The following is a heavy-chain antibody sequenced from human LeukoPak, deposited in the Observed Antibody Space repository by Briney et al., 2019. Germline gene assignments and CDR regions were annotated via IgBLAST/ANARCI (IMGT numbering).Heavy chain of an antibody. J-gene: IGHJ4*02. CDR3: ARDRYDSSGYFDY. V-gene: IGHV1-69*05. CDR2: IIPIFGTA. CDR1: GGTFSSYA. D-gene: IGHD3-22*01. Sequence: GASVKVSCKASGGTFSSYAISWVRQAPGQGLEWMGGIIPIFGTANYAQKFQDGVTITTDESTSTAYMELSSLRSEHTAVYYCARDRYDSSGYFDYWGQGTLVTVSS.